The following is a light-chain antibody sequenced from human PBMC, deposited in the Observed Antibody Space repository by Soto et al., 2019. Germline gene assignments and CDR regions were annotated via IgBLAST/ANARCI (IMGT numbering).Light chain of an antibody. CDR2: GAS. Sequence: AIRMTQSPSPLSASAGDRVAIACRASQDVGRYLAWYQQKPGQAPKLLIYGASTLQSGVPSRFSGGGSGTDFTLTISCLQSEDFATYYCQHYKNYPWTFGQGTKVDIK. CDR1: QDVGRY. CDR3: QHYKNYPWT. J-gene: IGKJ1*01. V-gene: IGKV1-8*01.